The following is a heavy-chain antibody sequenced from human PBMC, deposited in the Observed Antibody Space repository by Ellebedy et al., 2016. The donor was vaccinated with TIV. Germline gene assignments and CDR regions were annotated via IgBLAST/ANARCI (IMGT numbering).Heavy chain of an antibody. D-gene: IGHD2/OR15-2a*01. CDR3: TKTFYFD. J-gene: IGHJ4*02. CDR2: SKNKGNNYAT. Sequence: GESLKISXATSGFTFSDEHMDWVRQAPGEGLEWVGRSKNKGNNYATQYAASVKGRFTISRDDSTNSLYLQMNSLRTEDTAIYYRTKTFYFDWGQGTLVIVSS. V-gene: IGHV3-72*01. CDR1: GFTFSDEH.